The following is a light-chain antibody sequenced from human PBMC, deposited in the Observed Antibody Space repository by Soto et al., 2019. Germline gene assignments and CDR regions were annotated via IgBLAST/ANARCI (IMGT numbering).Light chain of an antibody. CDR1: SSDVGGYNF. CDR2: DVT. V-gene: IGLV2-8*01. J-gene: IGLJ2*01. Sequence: QSVLTQPPSASGSPGQSVTISCTGTSSDVGGYNFVSWYQQRPGKAPKLIIYDVTERPSGVPDRFSGSKSGNTASLTVSGLQADDEADYYCNSYAGSNNFVVFGGGTQLTVL. CDR3: NSYAGSNNFVV.